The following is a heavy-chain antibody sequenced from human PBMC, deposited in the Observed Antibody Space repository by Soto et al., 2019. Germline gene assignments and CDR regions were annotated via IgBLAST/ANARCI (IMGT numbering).Heavy chain of an antibody. CDR3: ARGHCSSTSCYRSRSRYYYHLGMYY. J-gene: IGHJ6*02. Sequence: ETRSLTSAVYWRSLGSYDMVLNRQPTRKGLEWIGEIHHSGSTNYNPSIKSRVTISVDTSKNQFSLKMSSVTAADTAVYYCARGHCSSTSCYRSRSRYYYHLGMYYWGQGTTVTVSS. CDR1: WRSLGSYD. V-gene: IGHV4-34*01. D-gene: IGHD2-2*01. CDR2: IHHSGST.